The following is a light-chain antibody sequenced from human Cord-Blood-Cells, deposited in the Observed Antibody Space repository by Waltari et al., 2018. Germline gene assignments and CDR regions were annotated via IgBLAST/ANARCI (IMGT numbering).Light chain of an antibody. V-gene: IGLV3-19*01. CDR2: GKN. CDR1: SLRSYY. CDR3: NSRDSSGNHWV. J-gene: IGLJ3*02. Sequence: SSELTQDPAVSVALGQTVRITCQGDSLRSYYASWYQQKPGQAPVLVLYGKNNLPSGIPDRFSGSSSGNTASLTITGAQAEDEADYYCNSRDSSGNHWVFGGGTKLTVL.